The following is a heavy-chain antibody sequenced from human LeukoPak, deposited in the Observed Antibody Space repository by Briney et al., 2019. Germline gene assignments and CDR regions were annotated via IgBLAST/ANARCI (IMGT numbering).Heavy chain of an antibody. J-gene: IGHJ4*02. Sequence: GASVKVSCKASGYTFTGYYLHWVRQAPGQGLEWVGWINPNSGGTNYAQKFQGRVTMTRDTSISTAYMELRSLRSDDTAVYYCARSNWGSAYFDSWGQGTLVTVSS. V-gene: IGHV1-2*02. CDR2: INPNSGGT. D-gene: IGHD7-27*01. CDR1: GYTFTGYY. CDR3: ARSNWGSAYFDS.